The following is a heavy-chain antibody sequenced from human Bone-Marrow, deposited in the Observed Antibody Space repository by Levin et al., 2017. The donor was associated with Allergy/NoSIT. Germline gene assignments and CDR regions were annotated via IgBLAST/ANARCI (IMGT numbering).Heavy chain of an antibody. Sequence: LSLTCAASGFTFSSYAMSWVRQAPGKGLEWVSAISGSGGSTYYADSVKGRFTISRDNSKNTLYLQMNSLRAEDTAVYYCAKDQAGVVATIQDYWGQGTLVTVSS. D-gene: IGHD5-12*01. J-gene: IGHJ4*02. CDR1: GFTFSSYA. CDR2: ISGSGGST. CDR3: AKDQAGVVATIQDY. V-gene: IGHV3-23*01.